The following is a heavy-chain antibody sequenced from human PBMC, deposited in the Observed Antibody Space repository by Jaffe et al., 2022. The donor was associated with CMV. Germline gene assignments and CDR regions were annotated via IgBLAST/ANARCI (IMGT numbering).Heavy chain of an antibody. D-gene: IGHD1-26*01. J-gene: IGHJ6*03. CDR1: GFTFSSYG. V-gene: IGHV3-33*08. CDR3: ARDGREPRDWYYYYYMDV. Sequence: QVQLVESGGGVVQPGRSLRLSCAASGFTFSSYGMHWVRQAPGKGLEWVAVIWYDGSNKYYADSVKGRFTISRDNSKNTLYLQMNSLRAEDTAVYYCARDGREPRDWYYYYYMDVWGKGTTVTVSS. CDR2: IWYDGSNK.